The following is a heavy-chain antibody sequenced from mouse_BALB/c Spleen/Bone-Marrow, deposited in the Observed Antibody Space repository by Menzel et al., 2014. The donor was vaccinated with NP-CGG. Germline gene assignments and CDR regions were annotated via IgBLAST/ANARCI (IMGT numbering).Heavy chain of an antibody. CDR1: GFTFTDYY. J-gene: IGHJ1*01. V-gene: IGHV7-3*02. CDR2: IRNKANGYTT. CDR3: ARDEHYGMYWYFDV. Sequence: EVQRVESGGGLVQPGGPLRLSCATSGFTFTDYYMSWVRQPPGKALEWLGFIRNKANGYTTEYSASVKGRFTISRDNSQSILYLQMNTLRAEDSATYYCARDEHYGMYWYFDVWGAGTTVTVSS. D-gene: IGHD1-1*01.